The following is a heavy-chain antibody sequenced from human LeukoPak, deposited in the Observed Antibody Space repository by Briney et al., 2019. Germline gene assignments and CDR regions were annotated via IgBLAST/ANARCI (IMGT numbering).Heavy chain of an antibody. J-gene: IGHJ4*02. CDR3: TTDGVGVEGATYDN. D-gene: IGHD1-26*01. CDR1: TFTFINAW. Sequence: GGSLRLSCSASTFTFINAWMAWVRQAPGKGLEWVGRIKTKAHGGKIEYAAVLKGRFNISRDDSKNTLYVQMNSVKTEDTAVYYCTTDGVGVEGATYDNWGEGTLVSVSS. CDR2: IKTKAHGGKI. V-gene: IGHV3-15*01.